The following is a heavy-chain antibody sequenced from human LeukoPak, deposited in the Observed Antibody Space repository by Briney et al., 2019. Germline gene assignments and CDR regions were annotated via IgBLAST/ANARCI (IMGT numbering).Heavy chain of an antibody. J-gene: IGHJ3*02. CDR2: IYYSRST. CDR3: ARHESTNGVCYTLACDI. Sequence: SETLTLTCTVSGGSISSYYWSWIRQPPGKGLEWIGYIYYSRSTNYNPSLRSRVTISVDTSRNQFSLKLPSVTATDTAVYYCARHESTNGVCYTLACDIWGRGTMVTVSS. CDR1: GGSISSYY. D-gene: IGHD2-8*01. V-gene: IGHV4-59*08.